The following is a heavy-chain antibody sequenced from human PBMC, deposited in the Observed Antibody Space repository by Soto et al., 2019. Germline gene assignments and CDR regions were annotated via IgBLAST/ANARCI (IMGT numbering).Heavy chain of an antibody. Sequence: GGSLRLSCTASGFTFGDYAMSWFRQAPGKGLEWVGFIRSKAYGGTTEYAASVKGRFTISRDDSKSIAYLQMNSLKTEDTAVYYCTRDRDKSPWDIVVVVAATRFDYWGQGTLVTVSS. V-gene: IGHV3-49*03. CDR1: GFTFGDYA. D-gene: IGHD2-15*01. J-gene: IGHJ4*02. CDR2: IRSKAYGGTT. CDR3: TRDRDKSPWDIVVVVAATRFDY.